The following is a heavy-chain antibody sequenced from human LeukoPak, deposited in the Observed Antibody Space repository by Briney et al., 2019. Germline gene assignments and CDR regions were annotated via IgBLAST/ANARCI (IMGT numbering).Heavy chain of an antibody. CDR3: AKDVNPYSSYQHWFDP. CDR1: VGSISSYM. D-gene: IGHD4-11*01. V-gene: IGHV4-4*07. Sequence: KPSEPLSLTSTVSVGSISSYMRSWIRQPAEGGLEWIGRVYTGGSTNYNPSLKSRVTMSLDTSKNQFSLKLSSVTAADTAMYYCAKDVNPYSSYQHWFDPWGQGTLVTVSS. CDR2: VYTGGST. J-gene: IGHJ5*02.